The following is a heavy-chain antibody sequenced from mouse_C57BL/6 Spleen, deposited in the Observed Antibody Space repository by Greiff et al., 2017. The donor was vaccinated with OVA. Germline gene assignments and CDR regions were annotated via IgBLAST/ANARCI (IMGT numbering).Heavy chain of an antibody. CDR2: ISSGSSTI. CDR1: GFTFSDYG. D-gene: IGHD3-2*02. V-gene: IGHV5-17*01. Sequence: EVKLQESGGGLVKPGGSLKLSCAASGFTFSDYGMHWVRQAPEKGLEWVAYISSGSSTIYYADTVKGRFTISRDNAKNTLFLQMTSLRSEDTAMYYCAESSGPYYYAMDYWGQGTSVTVSS. J-gene: IGHJ4*01. CDR3: AESSGPYYYAMDY.